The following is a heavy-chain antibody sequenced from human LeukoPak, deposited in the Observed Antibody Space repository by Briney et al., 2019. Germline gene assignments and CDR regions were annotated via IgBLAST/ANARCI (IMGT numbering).Heavy chain of an antibody. J-gene: IGHJ4*02. Sequence: SETLSLTCTASGGSISSYYWSWIRQPPGKGLEWIGYIYYSWSTNYNPSLKSRVTISVDTTKNQFPLKLSSVPAADAAVYYCARLDTAMVFDYWGQGTLVTVSS. D-gene: IGHD5-18*01. V-gene: IGHV4-59*12. CDR3: ARLDTAMVFDY. CDR1: GGSISSYY. CDR2: IYYSWST.